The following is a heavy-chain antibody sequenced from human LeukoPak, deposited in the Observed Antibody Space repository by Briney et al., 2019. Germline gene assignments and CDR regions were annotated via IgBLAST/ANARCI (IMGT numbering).Heavy chain of an antibody. V-gene: IGHV3-30-3*01. Sequence: PGGSLRLSCAASGFTFSSYAMHWVRQAPGKGLEWVAVISYDGSNKYYADSVKGRFTISRDNSKNTLYLQMNSLRAEDTAVYYCAKGIDGMDVWGQGTTVTVSS. J-gene: IGHJ6*02. CDR3: AKGIDGMDV. CDR1: GFTFSSYA. CDR2: ISYDGSNK.